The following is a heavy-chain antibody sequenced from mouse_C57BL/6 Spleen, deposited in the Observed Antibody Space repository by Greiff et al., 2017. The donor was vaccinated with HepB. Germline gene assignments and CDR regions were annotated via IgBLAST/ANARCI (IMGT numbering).Heavy chain of an antibody. J-gene: IGHJ2*01. CDR1: GYTFTSYW. CDR3: ARGGYGPGDY. CDR2: IDPSDSET. D-gene: IGHD2-10*02. Sequence: QVQLKQPGAELVRPGSSVKLSCKASGYTFTSYWMHWVKQRPIQGLEWIGNIDPSDSETHYNQKFKDKATLTVDKSSSTAYMQLSSLTSEDSAVYYCARGGYGPGDYWGQGTTLTVSS. V-gene: IGHV1-52*01.